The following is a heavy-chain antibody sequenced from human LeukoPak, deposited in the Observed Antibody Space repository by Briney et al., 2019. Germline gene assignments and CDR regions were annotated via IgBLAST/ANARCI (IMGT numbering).Heavy chain of an antibody. CDR1: GFTVGNNY. J-gene: IGHJ4*02. Sequence: GGSLRLSCTASGFTVGNNYMNWLRQAPGKGLEWVSLIYSDGSTHYAHTVKGRFTISRDNSKNTLYLQIYSLRAEDTAVYYCARDTPGIAASVNGGWGQGTLVTVSS. V-gene: IGHV3-53*01. D-gene: IGHD6-13*01. CDR2: IYSDGST. CDR3: ARDTPGIAASVNGG.